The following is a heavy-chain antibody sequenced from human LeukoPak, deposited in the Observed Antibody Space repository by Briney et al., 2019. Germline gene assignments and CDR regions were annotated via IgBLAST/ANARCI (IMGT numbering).Heavy chain of an antibody. CDR1: GGSFSGYY. J-gene: IGHJ5*02. CDR2: INHSGST. CDR3: ARASGWWNWFDP. D-gene: IGHD6-19*01. Sequence: SETLSLTCAVYGGSFSGYYWSWIRQPPGKGLEWIGEINHSGSTNYNPSLKSRVTISVDTSKNQFSLKLSSVTAADTAVYYCARASGWWNWFDPWGQGTLVTVSS. V-gene: IGHV4-34*01.